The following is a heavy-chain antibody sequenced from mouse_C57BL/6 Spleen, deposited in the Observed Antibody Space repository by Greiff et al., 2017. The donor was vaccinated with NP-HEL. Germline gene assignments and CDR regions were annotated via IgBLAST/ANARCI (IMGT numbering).Heavy chain of an antibody. CDR2: ISSGSSTI. V-gene: IGHV5-17*01. CDR3: ARKAWYFDV. CDR1: GFTFSYYG. Sequence: EVMLVESGGGLVKPGGSLKLSCAASGFTFSYYGMHWVRQAPEKGLEWVAYISSGSSTIYYADTVKGRFTISRDNAKNTLFLQMTSLRSEDTAMYYCARKAWYFDVWGTGTTVTVSS. J-gene: IGHJ1*03.